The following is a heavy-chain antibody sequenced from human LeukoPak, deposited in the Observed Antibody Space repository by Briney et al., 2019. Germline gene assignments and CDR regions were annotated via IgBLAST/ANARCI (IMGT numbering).Heavy chain of an antibody. CDR3: AKAEGVDIVVVPAAITPFDY. D-gene: IGHD2-2*01. CDR2: ISRNSGSI. Sequence: GGSLRLSCAASGFTFDDYAMHWVRQAPGKGLEWVSGISRNSGSIGYADSVKGRFTISRDNAKNSLYLQMNSLRAEDTALYYCAKAEGVDIVVVPAAITPFDYWGQGTLVTVSS. CDR1: GFTFDDYA. V-gene: IGHV3-9*01. J-gene: IGHJ4*02.